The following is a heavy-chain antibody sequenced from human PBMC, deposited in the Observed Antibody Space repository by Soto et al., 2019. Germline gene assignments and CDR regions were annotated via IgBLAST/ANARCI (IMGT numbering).Heavy chain of an antibody. CDR3: AGGGLYDFWSGYPFPTYYYYGMDV. D-gene: IGHD3-3*01. CDR1: GAPISSISYY. Sequence: SETLSLTCRVSGAPISSISYYWGWHHQPPGKGLEWIGSVNYSGRTYDNPSLKSRVTMSVDTSKNQFSLKLSSVTAADTAVYYCAGGGLYDFWSGYPFPTYYYYGMDVWGQGTTVTVSS. CDR2: VNYSGRT. J-gene: IGHJ6*02. V-gene: IGHV4-39*07.